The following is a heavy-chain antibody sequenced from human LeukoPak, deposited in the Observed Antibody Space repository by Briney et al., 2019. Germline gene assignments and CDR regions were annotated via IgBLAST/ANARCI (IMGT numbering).Heavy chain of an antibody. J-gene: IGHJ4*02. Sequence: GGSLRLSCAASGFTFSSYAMSWVRQAPGKGLEWVSAIPGSGDSTNYADSVKGRFTISRDNSKNTLYPQMNSLRAEDTAVYYCAKRSGVSYGYFDYWGQGTLVTVSS. CDR2: IPGSGDST. D-gene: IGHD1-26*01. V-gene: IGHV3-23*01. CDR3: AKRSGVSYGYFDY. CDR1: GFTFSSYA.